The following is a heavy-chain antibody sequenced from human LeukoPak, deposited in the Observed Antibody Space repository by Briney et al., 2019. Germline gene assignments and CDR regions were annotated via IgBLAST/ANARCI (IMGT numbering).Heavy chain of an antibody. V-gene: IGHV3-7*01. J-gene: IGHJ6*03. CDR3: VSGGHMDV. CDR2: KKEEGSDK. CDR1: GYIFRSYW. Sequence: GGPLRLSCAASGYIFRSYWMAWVRRAPGKGLERVANKKEEGSDKTYVDSVKGRFTISRDNAKNSLYLQMNSLRAEDTAVYYCVSGGHMDVWGKGTTVTVS. D-gene: IGHD3-16*01.